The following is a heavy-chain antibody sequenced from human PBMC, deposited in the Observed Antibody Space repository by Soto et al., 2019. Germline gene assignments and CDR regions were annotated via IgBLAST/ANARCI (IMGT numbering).Heavy chain of an antibody. D-gene: IGHD3-10*01. Sequence: EVHLVESGGALVQPGGSLRLSCTASGFTFDDYAIHWVRQAPGKGLGWISGISWNGDATGYADSVKGRFTISRDNAKNSLYLQMNSLRTEDTAMYFCANLPLYGSGFDCWGQGTLVTVAS. V-gene: IGHV3-9*01. CDR2: ISWNGDAT. J-gene: IGHJ4*02. CDR3: ANLPLYGSGFDC. CDR1: GFTFDDYA.